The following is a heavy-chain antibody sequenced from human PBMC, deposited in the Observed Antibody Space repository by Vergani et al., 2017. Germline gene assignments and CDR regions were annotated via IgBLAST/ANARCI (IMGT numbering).Heavy chain of an antibody. CDR2: ISGSGGST. Sequence: EVQLLESGGGLVQPGGSLRLSCAASGFTFSSYAMSWVRQAPGKGLEWVSAISGSGGSTYYADSVKGRFTISRDDSKNTAYLQMNSLKTEDTAVYYCTASRLAAAGQTYWYFDLWGRGTLVTVSS. CDR1: GFTFSSYA. CDR3: TASRLAAAGQTYWYFDL. V-gene: IGHV3-23*01. D-gene: IGHD6-13*01. J-gene: IGHJ2*01.